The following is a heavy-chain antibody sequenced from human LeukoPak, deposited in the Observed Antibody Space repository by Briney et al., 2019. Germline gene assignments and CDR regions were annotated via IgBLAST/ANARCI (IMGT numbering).Heavy chain of an antibody. Sequence: PGGSLRLSCAASGFTFSDYYMSWIRQAPGKGLEWVSGLSGSGGTTYYADSVKGRFTISRDNSKNTLYLQMDSLRAEDTAVYFCARAMMVVANLWGVYDYWGQGTLVTVSS. CDR1: GFTFSDYY. CDR2: LSGSGGTT. CDR3: ARAMMVVANLWGVYDY. J-gene: IGHJ4*02. D-gene: IGHD3-22*01. V-gene: IGHV3-23*01.